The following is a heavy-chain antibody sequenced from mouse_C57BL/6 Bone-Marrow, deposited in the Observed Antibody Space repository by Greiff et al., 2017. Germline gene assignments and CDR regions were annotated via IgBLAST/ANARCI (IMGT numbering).Heavy chain of an antibody. D-gene: IGHD2-2*01. J-gene: IGHJ3*01. Sequence: QVQLQQSGPELVKPGASVKLSCKASGYAFSSSWMNWVKQRPGQGLEWIGRIYPGDGDTNYHGKFQGKATLTSDKAASTAYRQRSSLTSEDAAVYFCARGGYDAWFAYWGQGTLVTVSA. CDR2: IYPGDGDT. V-gene: IGHV1-82*01. CDR3: ARGGYDAWFAY. CDR1: GYAFSSSW.